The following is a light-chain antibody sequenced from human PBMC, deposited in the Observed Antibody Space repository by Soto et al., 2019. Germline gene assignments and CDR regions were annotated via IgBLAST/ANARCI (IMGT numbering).Light chain of an antibody. CDR2: EVN. CDR1: SSDIGAYDY. CDR3: SSYAGSSTLV. V-gene: IGLV2-14*01. J-gene: IGLJ2*01. Sequence: QSALTQPASLSGSPGQSITISCTGTSSDIGAYDYVSWFQQHPGKAPKLMISEVNNRPSGVPDRFSGSKSGVTASLTVSGLQAEDEANYYCSSYAGSSTLVFGGGTQLTVL.